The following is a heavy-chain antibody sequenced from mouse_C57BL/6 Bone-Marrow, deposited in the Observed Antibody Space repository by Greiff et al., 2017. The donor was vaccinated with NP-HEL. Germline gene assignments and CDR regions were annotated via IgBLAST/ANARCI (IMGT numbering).Heavy chain of an antibody. CDR3: ERRDYYGSRNWYFDV. CDR2: IYPGDGDT. D-gene: IGHD1-1*01. V-gene: IGHV1-82*01. J-gene: IGHJ1*03. CDR1: GYAFSSSW. Sequence: QVQLQQSGPELVKPGASVKISCKASGYAFSSSWMNWVKQRPGKGLEWIGRIYPGDGDTNYNGKFKGKATLTADKSSSTAYMQLSSLTSEDSAVYFCERRDYYGSRNWYFDVWGTGTTVTVSS.